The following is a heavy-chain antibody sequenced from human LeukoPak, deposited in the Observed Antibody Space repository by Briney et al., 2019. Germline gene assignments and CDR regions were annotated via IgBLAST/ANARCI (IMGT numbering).Heavy chain of an antibody. D-gene: IGHD2-2*01. J-gene: IGHJ4*02. CDR2: IYPSDGRT. Sequence: ASVKVSCKTSGYTFSDWYIHWVRQAPGQGLEWMGVIYPSDGRTTYAQGMQGRVTMTRDTSTSTVYMELSSLRSEDTAVYYCARGGSGTPGDFDYWGQGTLITVSS. CDR1: GYTFSDWY. V-gene: IGHV1-46*04. CDR3: ARGGSGTPGDFDY.